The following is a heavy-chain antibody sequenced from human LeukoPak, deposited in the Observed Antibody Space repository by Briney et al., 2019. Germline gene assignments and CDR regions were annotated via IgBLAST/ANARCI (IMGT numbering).Heavy chain of an antibody. D-gene: IGHD3-10*02. J-gene: IGHJ4*02. CDR2: ISSSSSYI. V-gene: IGHV3-21*01. CDR1: GFTFSSYS. Sequence: PGGSLRLSCEASGFTFSSYSMNWVRQAPGKGLEWVSSISSSSSYIYYTDSVKGRFTISRDNAKNSLYLQMNSLRAEDTAVYYCARDGGVRPIDYWGQGTLVTVSS. CDR3: ARDGGVRPIDY.